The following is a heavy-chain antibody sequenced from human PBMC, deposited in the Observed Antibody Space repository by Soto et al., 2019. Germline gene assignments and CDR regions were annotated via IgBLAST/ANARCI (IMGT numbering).Heavy chain of an antibody. V-gene: IGHV4-31*03. CDR2: IYYSGST. J-gene: IGHJ6*02. CDR1: GGSISSGGYY. CDR3: ARGGRDGYKRTYGMDV. D-gene: IGHD5-12*01. Sequence: QVQLQESGPGLVKPSQTLSLTCTVSGGSISSGGYYWSWIRQHPGKGLEWIGYIYYSGSTYYNPSLKSRVTTSVDTSKNQCSLKLSSVTAADTAVYYCARGGRDGYKRTYGMDVWGQGTTVTVSS.